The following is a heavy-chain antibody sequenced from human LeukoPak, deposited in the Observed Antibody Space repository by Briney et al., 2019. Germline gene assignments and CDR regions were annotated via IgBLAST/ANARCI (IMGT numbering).Heavy chain of an antibody. J-gene: IGHJ4*02. Sequence: SQTLSLTCTVSGGSISSGDYYWSWIRQPPGKGLEWIGYIYYSGSTYYNPSLKSRVTISVDTSKNQFSLKLTSVTAADTAVYYCASGALRYSSPPAFDIWGQGTLVTVSS. CDR2: IYYSGST. CDR3: ASGALRYSSPPAFDI. D-gene: IGHD3-9*01. V-gene: IGHV4-30-4*01. CDR1: GGSISSGDYY.